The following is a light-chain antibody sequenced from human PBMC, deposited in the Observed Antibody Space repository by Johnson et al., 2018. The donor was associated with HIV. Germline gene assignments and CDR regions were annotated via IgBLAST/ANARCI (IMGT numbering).Light chain of an antibody. CDR3: GTWDSSLGKV. CDR2: DNN. Sequence: QSVLTQSPSVSAAPGQKVTISCSGSSFNIGNNYVSWYQQLPGTAPKLLIYDNNKRPSGIPDRFSGSKSGTSATLGITGLQTGDEADYYCGTWDSSLGKVFGTGTKVTVL. CDR1: SFNIGNNY. J-gene: IGLJ1*01. V-gene: IGLV1-51*01.